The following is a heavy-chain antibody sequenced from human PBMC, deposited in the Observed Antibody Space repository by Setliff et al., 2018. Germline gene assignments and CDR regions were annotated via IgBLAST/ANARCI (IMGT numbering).Heavy chain of an antibody. CDR2: ISPSGST. CDR3: ARSPSSGAYWNPRPFYSDR. Sequence: PSETLSLTCSVSGASITSGGFYWTWIRQPAGKGLEWIGHISPSGSTTYNPSVKSRVTISLDTSKNHFSLKLDSVTAADTALYYCARSPSSGAYWNPRPFYSDRWGQGTLVTVSS. D-gene: IGHD1-26*01. V-gene: IGHV4-61*09. CDR1: GASITSGGFY. J-gene: IGHJ4*02.